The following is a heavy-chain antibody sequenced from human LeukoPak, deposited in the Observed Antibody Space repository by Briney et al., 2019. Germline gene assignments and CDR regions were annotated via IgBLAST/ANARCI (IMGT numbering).Heavy chain of an antibody. CDR3: AALDFY. Sequence: PGGSLRLSCAASGFTFSTFWMSWVRQAPGKGLEWVASIEQDGSDKYYGDSVKGRLTISRDNARNSLYLQLNSLRAEDTAVYYCAALDFYWGQGTLVTVSS. D-gene: IGHD2/OR15-2a*01. V-gene: IGHV3-7*01. CDR2: IEQDGSDK. CDR1: GFTFSTFW. J-gene: IGHJ4*02.